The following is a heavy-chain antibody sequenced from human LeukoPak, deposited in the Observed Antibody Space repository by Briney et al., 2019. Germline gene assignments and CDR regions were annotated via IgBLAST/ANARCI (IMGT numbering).Heavy chain of an antibody. CDR1: GFNFRNYW. Sequence: GGSLRLXCAASGFNFRNYWMQWVRQAPGKGLVWVSRINSDGSSTSYADFVKGRFTISRDNAENTLYLQINSLRAEDTAVYYCATDEAATGRLDYWGQGTLVTDSS. CDR2: INSDGSST. CDR3: ATDEAATGRLDY. J-gene: IGHJ4*02. D-gene: IGHD1-1*01. V-gene: IGHV3-74*01.